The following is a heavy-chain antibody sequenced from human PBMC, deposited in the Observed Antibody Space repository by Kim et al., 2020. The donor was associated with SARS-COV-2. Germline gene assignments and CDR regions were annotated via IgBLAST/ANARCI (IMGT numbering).Heavy chain of an antibody. CDR2: IIPIFGTA. CDR3: AGGGDYGDYVFDY. J-gene: IGHJ4*02. V-gene: IGHV1-69*13. Sequence: SVKVSCKASGGTFSSYAISWVRQAPGQGLEWMGGIIPIFGTANYAQKFQGRVTITADESTSTAYMELSSLRSEDTAVYYCAGGGDYGDYVFDYWGQGTLVTVSS. CDR1: GGTFSSYA. D-gene: IGHD4-17*01.